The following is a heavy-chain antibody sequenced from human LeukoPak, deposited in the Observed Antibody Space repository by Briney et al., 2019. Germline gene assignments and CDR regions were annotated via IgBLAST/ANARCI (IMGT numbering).Heavy chain of an antibody. CDR2: ISVTSTAI. D-gene: IGHD1-26*01. CDR1: IYTFSISN. J-gene: IGHJ3*02. V-gene: IGHV3-48*02. Sequence: GGSLRLSCAACIYTFSISNAHCVRHAPGKSVEWVFFISVTSTAIYYADSVKGRFAISRDIASKSLYLQMNSLREKDTAVYYCARGGGRSYSDAFDIWGQGTVVSVSS. CDR3: ARGGGRSYSDAFDI.